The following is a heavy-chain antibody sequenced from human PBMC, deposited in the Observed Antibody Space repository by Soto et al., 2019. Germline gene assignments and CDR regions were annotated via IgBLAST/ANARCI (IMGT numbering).Heavy chain of an antibody. CDR3: AKEMGYSSGRYFQR. V-gene: IGHV3-30*18. J-gene: IGHJ1*01. CDR2: ISYDGSNK. Sequence: QVQLVESGGGVVQPGRSLRLSCAASGFTFSSYGMHWVRQAPGKGLEWVAVISYDGSNKYYADSVKGRFTISRDNSKNTLYLQMNSLRAEDTAVYYCAKEMGYSSGRYFQRWGQGTLVTVSS. CDR1: GFTFSSYG. D-gene: IGHD6-19*01.